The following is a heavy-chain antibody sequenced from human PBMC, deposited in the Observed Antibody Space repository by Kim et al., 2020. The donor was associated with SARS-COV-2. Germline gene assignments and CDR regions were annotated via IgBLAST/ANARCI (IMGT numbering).Heavy chain of an antibody. CDR3: ARQNAYYDILTGYTRTRGMDV. CDR2: IYYSGST. Sequence: SETLSLTCTVSGGSISSYYWSWIRQPPGKGLEWIGYIYYSGSTNYNPSLKSRVTISVDTSKNQFSLKLSSVTAADTAVYYCARQNAYYDILTGYTRTRGMDVWGQGTTVTVSS. D-gene: IGHD3-9*01. V-gene: IGHV4-59*08. CDR1: GGSISSYY. J-gene: IGHJ6*02.